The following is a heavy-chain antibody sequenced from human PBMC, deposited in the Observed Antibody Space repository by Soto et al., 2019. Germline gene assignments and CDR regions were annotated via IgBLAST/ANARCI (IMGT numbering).Heavy chain of an antibody. Sequence: ALRLSCAASGFTFSSYGMHWVRQAPGKGLEWVAVISYDGSNKYYADSVKGRFTISRDNSKNTLYLQMNSLRAEDTAVYYCAALSSYYWGQGTLVTVSS. V-gene: IGHV3-30*03. CDR3: AALSSYY. CDR2: ISYDGSNK. D-gene: IGHD3-10*01. J-gene: IGHJ4*02. CDR1: GFTFSSYG.